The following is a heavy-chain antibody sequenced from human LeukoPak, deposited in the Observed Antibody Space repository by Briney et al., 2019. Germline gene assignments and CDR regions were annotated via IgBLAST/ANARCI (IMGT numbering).Heavy chain of an antibody. CDR2: IKQHGTEK. V-gene: IGHV3-7*03. J-gene: IGHJ5*02. Sequence: GGSLRLSCTASGIMFSGYWMSWVRQAPGKGLEWVANIKQHGTEKYYVDSVKGRFTISRDDAKNSLYLQMNSLRAEDTALYYCAKDKKTSGGWYGNWFDPWGQGTLVTVSS. CDR3: AKDKKTSGGWYGNWFDP. D-gene: IGHD6-19*01. CDR1: GIMFSGYW.